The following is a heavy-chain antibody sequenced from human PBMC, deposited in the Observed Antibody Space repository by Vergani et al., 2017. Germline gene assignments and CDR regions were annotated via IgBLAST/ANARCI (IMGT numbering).Heavy chain of an antibody. CDR3: AKVGYGGHVDY. CDR2: IYSSGSA. V-gene: IGHV4-59*01. Sequence: QVQLQESGPGLVKPSETLSLTCTVSGDSISSYSWNWIRQPPGKGLEWIGNIYSSGSANYNPSLKSRVTISVDTSKNQFSLKLSSVTAADTAMYYCAKVGYGGHVDYWGQGALVAVSS. D-gene: IGHD4-23*01. J-gene: IGHJ4*02. CDR1: GDSISSYS.